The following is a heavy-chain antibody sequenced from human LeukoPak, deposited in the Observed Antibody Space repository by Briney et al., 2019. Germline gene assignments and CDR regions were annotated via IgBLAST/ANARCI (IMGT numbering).Heavy chain of an antibody. V-gene: IGHV3-49*03. Sequence: GGSLRLSCTASGFTFGDYAMSWFRQAPGKGLEWVGFIRSKAYGGTTEYAASVKGRFTISRDDSKSIAYLQMSSLKTEDTAVYYCTRAGVTTVTTANAFDIWGQGTMVTVSS. CDR2: IRSKAYGGTT. CDR3: TRAGVTTVTTANAFDI. J-gene: IGHJ3*02. D-gene: IGHD4-17*01. CDR1: GFTFGDYA.